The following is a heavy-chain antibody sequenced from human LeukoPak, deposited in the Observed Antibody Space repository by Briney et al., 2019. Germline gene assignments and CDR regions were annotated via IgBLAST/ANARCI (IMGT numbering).Heavy chain of an antibody. J-gene: IGHJ4*02. CDR1: GFTFNMYA. CDR3: ARADWNQPGDY. D-gene: IGHD1-1*01. V-gene: IGHV3-30-3*01. Sequence: GKSLRLSCEASGFTFNMYAIHWVRQAPGRGLEWVAVTSYDGSANKYADSVNGRFTISRDNSKNTVYLQMNRLRTDDTAVYYCARADWNQPGDYWGQGTLVTVSS. CDR2: TSYDGSAN.